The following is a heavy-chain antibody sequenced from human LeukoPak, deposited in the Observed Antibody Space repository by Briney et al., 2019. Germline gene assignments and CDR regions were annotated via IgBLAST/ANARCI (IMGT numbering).Heavy chain of an antibody. CDR2: IYAGGKT. CDR3: ARGVSGFWLSFDF. J-gene: IGHJ4*02. D-gene: IGHD5/OR15-5a*01. CDR1: GGSISTYY. Sequence: KPSETLSLTCTVSGGSISTYYWTWIRQAPGKGLEWIGYIYAGGKTRSSPSLEGRVSMSVDTSKNQFPLKLTSVTAADMAAYYCARGVSGFWLSFDFWGQGALVSVSS. V-gene: IGHV4-4*09.